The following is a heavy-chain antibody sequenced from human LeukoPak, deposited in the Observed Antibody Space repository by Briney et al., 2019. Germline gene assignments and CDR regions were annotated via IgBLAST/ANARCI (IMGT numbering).Heavy chain of an antibody. V-gene: IGHV1-18*01. CDR3: AREGATDYYFDP. Sequence: ASVKVSCKASGYSLSSNGISWARQAPGQGLEWMGWISDYSGNTKYAQNFQDRVTLTTDRSTNTAYMELRSLRSDDTAVYYCAREGATDYYFDPWGQGTLVTVSS. CDR2: ISDYSGNT. J-gene: IGHJ4*02. CDR1: GYSLSSNG. D-gene: IGHD4-4*01.